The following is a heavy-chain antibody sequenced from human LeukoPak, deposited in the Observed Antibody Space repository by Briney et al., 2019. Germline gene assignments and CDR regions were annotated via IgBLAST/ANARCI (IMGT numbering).Heavy chain of an antibody. D-gene: IGHD3-10*01. J-gene: IGHJ5*02. CDR1: GGSFSGYY. CDR3: ARGGPPVLLRFGTWFDP. V-gene: IGHV4-34*01. CDR2: INHSGST. Sequence: SETLSLTCAVYGGSFSGYYWSGIRQPPGKGLEWIGEINHSGSTNYNPSLKSRVTISVDTSKNQFSLKLSSVTAADTAVYYCARGGPPVLLRFGTWFDPWGQGTLVTVSS.